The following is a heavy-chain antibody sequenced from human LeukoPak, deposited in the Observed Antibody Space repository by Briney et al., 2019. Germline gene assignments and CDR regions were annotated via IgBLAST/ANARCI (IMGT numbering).Heavy chain of an antibody. J-gene: IGHJ4*02. D-gene: IGHD2-8*01. CDR3: AREYCNNGVCYYFDY. CDR1: DGSISSYY. CDR2: VYTSGST. V-gene: IGHV4-4*07. Sequence: PSETLSLTCTVSDGSISSYYWSWIRQPAGKGLEWIGRVYTSGSTNYNPSLKSRVTTSVDTSKNQFSLKLSSVTAADTAVYYCAREYCNNGVCYYFDYWGQGTLVTVSS.